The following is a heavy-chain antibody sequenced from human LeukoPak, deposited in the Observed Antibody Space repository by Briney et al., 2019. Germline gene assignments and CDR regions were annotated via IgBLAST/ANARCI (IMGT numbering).Heavy chain of an antibody. J-gene: IGHJ5*02. CDR2: IRYDGSNK. Sequence: GGSLRLSCAASGFTFSSYGMHWVRQAPGKGLEWVTFIRYDGSNKYYADSVKGRFTISRDNSKNTLYLQMNSLRAEDTAVYYCARGDYGLNGWFDPWGQGTLVTVSS. CDR1: GFTFSSYG. CDR3: ARGDYGLNGWFDP. V-gene: IGHV3-30*02. D-gene: IGHD4-17*01.